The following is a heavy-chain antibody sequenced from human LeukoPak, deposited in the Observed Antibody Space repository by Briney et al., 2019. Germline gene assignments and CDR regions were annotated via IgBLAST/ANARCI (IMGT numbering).Heavy chain of an antibody. J-gene: IGHJ4*02. CDR1: GYTFTSYG. CDR3: ATDRPSMLYSGSYFGY. Sequence: GASVKVSCKASGYTFTSYGISWVRQAPGQGLEWMGWISAYNGNTNYAQKFQGRVTMTEDTSTDTAYMELSSLRSEDTAVYYCATDRPSMLYSGSYFGYWGQGTLVTVSS. CDR2: ISAYNGNT. V-gene: IGHV1-18*01. D-gene: IGHD1-26*01.